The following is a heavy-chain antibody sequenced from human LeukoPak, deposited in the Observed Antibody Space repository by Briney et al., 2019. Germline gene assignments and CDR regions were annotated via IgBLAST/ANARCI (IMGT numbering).Heavy chain of an antibody. J-gene: IGHJ4*02. Sequence: GASVKVSCKASGYTFTGYYMHWVRQAPGQGLEWMGWINPNSGGTDFAQKFQGRVTMTRDTSISTAYMELSSLRSDDTAVYYCARLRSVVDYGDYWGQGTLVTVSS. CDR2: INPNSGGT. CDR3: ARLRSVVDYGDY. V-gene: IGHV1-2*02. D-gene: IGHD2-15*01. CDR1: GYTFTGYY.